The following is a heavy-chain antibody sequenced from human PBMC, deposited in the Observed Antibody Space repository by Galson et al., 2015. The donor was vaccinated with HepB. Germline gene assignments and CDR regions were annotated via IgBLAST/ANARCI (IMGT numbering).Heavy chain of an antibody. J-gene: IGHJ4*02. CDR3: ARASWYYYDSSGLDY. CDR2: IDWDDDK. CDR1: GFSLSTSGMC. Sequence: PALVKPTQTLTLTCTFPGFSLSTSGMCVSWIRQPPGKALEWLALIDWDDDKYYSTSLKTRLTISKDTSKNQVVLTMTNMDPVDTATYYCARASWYYYDSSGLDYWGQGTLVTVSS. D-gene: IGHD3-22*01. V-gene: IGHV2-70*01.